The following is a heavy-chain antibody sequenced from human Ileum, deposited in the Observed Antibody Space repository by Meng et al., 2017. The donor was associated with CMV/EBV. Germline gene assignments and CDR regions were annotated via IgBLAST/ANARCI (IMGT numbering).Heavy chain of an antibody. Sequence: QLHEAGPGLVKPWETRSLTCTVSGGSISSYYWSWIRQPAGKGLEWIGRISTSGSTNYNPSLKSRVTMSVDASKNQFSLKLTSVTAADTAVYFCARTYSSSSGITFDYWGQGTLVTVSS. CDR1: GGSISSYY. CDR2: ISTSGST. J-gene: IGHJ4*02. CDR3: ARTYSSSSGITFDY. D-gene: IGHD6-6*01. V-gene: IGHV4-4*07.